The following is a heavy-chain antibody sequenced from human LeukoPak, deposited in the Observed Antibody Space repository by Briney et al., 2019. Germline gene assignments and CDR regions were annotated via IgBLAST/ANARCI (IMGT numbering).Heavy chain of an antibody. J-gene: IGHJ4*02. Sequence: GGSLRLSCATSGLTFTRAWMTWVRQAPGKGLEWVSGISDSGGTTYYADSVKGRFTISRDNSKNTLYLQMNSLRAEGTAVYYCAKHSYRVDSFTDYWGQGTLVTVSS. CDR3: AKHSYRVDSFTDY. D-gene: IGHD5-12*01. CDR1: GLTFTRAW. CDR2: ISDSGGTT. V-gene: IGHV3-23*01.